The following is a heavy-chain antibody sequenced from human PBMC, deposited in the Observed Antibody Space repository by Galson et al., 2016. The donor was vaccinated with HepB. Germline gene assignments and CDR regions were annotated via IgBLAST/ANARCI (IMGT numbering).Heavy chain of an antibody. CDR2: VNSGDSET. D-gene: IGHD6-6*01. CDR3: ARPPGRGGSSSSGWFDP. CDR1: GYRFTSYW. V-gene: IGHV5-51*01. Sequence: QSGAEVKKPGEALKIYCNGSGYRFTSYWIAWVRQMPGQGREWMGLVNSGDSETRYSPSCQGQVTISVDKSISTAYLQWSSLEASDTANYYCARPPGRGGSSSSGWFDPWGQGTLVTVSS. J-gene: IGHJ5*02.